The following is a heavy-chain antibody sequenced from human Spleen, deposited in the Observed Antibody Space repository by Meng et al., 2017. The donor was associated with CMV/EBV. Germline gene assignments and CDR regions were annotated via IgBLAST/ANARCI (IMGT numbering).Heavy chain of an antibody. CDR3: ARGVYGDYFDY. J-gene: IGHJ4*02. V-gene: IGHV3-30*04. CDR1: GFTFSRYT. D-gene: IGHD4-17*01. Sequence: GESLKISCAASGFTFSRYTIHWVRQAPGKGLEWVALISYDGSNQYYGDSVKGRFTVSRDNSKNTMDLQINRLRVEDSAVYYCARGVYGDYFDYWGQGTLVTVSS. CDR2: ISYDGSNQ.